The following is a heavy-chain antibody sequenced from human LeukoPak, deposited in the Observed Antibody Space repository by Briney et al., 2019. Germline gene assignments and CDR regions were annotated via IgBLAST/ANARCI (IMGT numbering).Heavy chain of an antibody. D-gene: IGHD3-16*02. CDR1: GFTFSSYA. CDR3: AKTSEGDDYVWGSYRFVDSYYYGMDV. Sequence: PGGSLRLSCAASGFTFSSYAMSWVRQAPGKGLEWVSAISGSGGSTYYADSVKGRFTISRDNSKNTLYLQMNSLRAEDTAVYYCAKTSEGDDYVWGSYRFVDSYYYGMDVWGQGTTVTVSS. J-gene: IGHJ6*02. CDR2: ISGSGGST. V-gene: IGHV3-23*01.